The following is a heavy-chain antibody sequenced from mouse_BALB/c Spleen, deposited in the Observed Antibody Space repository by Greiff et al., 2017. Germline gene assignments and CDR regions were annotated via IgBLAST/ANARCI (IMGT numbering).Heavy chain of an antibody. V-gene: IGHV1-4*01. J-gene: IGHJ4*01. CDR2: INPSRGYT. CDR3: ANYYGSSYAPYAMDY. D-gene: IGHD1-1*01. Sequence: QVQLQQSGAELARPGASVKMSCKASGYTFIIYTMHWVKQRPGQGLEWIGYINPSRGYTNYNQKFKDKATLTADKSSSTAYMQLSSLTSEDSAVYYCANYYGSSYAPYAMDYWGQGTSVTVSS. CDR1: GYTFIIYT.